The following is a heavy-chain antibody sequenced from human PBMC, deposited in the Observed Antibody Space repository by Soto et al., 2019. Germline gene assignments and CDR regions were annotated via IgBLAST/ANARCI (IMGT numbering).Heavy chain of an antibody. CDR1: GYTLTELS. Sequence: ASVKVSCKVSGYTLTELSMHWVRQAPGKGLEWMGGFDPEDGETIYAQKFQGRVTMTEDTSTDTAYMELSSLRSEDTAVYYCASVPREGQPMDVWGQGTTVTVSS. V-gene: IGHV1-24*01. CDR3: ASVPREGQPMDV. CDR2: FDPEDGET. D-gene: IGHD1-26*01. J-gene: IGHJ6*02.